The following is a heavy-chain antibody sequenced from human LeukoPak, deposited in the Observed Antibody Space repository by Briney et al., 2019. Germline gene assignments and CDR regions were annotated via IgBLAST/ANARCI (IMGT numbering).Heavy chain of an antibody. D-gene: IGHD1-14*01. Sequence: PGGSLRPSCAASGFTFSNYAMSWVRQAPGKGLEWVSSISSSSSYIYYADSVKGRFTISRDNAKNSLYLQMNSLRAEDTAVYYCARDTSWNHDPGWFDPWGQGTLVTVSS. J-gene: IGHJ5*02. CDR2: ISSSSSYI. CDR3: ARDTSWNHDPGWFDP. CDR1: GFTFSNYA. V-gene: IGHV3-21*01.